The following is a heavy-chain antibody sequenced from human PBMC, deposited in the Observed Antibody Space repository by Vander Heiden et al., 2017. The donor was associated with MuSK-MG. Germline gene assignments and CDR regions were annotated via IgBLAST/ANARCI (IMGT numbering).Heavy chain of an antibody. D-gene: IGHD2-21*02. Sequence: QVTLKESGPAVVKPTETLKLTCTFSGFSLSTNGERVSWIRQTPGKTLEWLARIDWDDDKFYNTSLKTRLTISKDTPKNRVVLTVANVGPEDTATYFCARMFCYGGACYALDYWGQGALVTVSS. CDR1: GFSLSTNGER. J-gene: IGHJ4*02. V-gene: IGHV2-70*04. CDR2: IDWDDDK. CDR3: ARMFCYGGACYALDY.